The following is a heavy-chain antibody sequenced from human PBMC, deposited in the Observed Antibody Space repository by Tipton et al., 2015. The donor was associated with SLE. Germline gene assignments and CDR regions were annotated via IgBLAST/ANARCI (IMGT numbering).Heavy chain of an antibody. D-gene: IGHD6-13*01. CDR1: SGSVSNEFHY. CDR2: VYPGGST. CDR3: VRDSPGMAAAD. Sequence: TLSLTCTVSSGSVSNEFHYWSWIRQPAGKGLEWIGRVYPGGSTNYNPSFNSRVTISVDTSKDQFSLKLTSMTAADTAVYYCVRDSPGMAAADWGQGTLVTVSS. J-gene: IGHJ4*02. V-gene: IGHV4-61*02.